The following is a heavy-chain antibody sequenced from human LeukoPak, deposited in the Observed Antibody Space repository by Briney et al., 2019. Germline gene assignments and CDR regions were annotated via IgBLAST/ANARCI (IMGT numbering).Heavy chain of an antibody. Sequence: ASVKVSCKASGYTFTSYDINWVRQATGQGLEWMGWMNPNSGNTGYAQKFQGRVTITRNTSISTAYMELSSLRSEDTAVYYCARGPTTVVRRRGWFDPWGQGTLVTVSS. CDR2: MNPNSGNT. D-gene: IGHD4-23*01. CDR1: GYTFTSYD. CDR3: ARGPTTVVRRRGWFDP. V-gene: IGHV1-8*03. J-gene: IGHJ5*02.